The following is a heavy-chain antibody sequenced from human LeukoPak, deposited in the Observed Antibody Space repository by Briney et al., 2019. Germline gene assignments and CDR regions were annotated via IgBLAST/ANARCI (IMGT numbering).Heavy chain of an antibody. CDR3: ARGRRVGHEAFDI. Sequence: GGSLRLSCAASGFTFSSYWMSWVRQAPGKGLEWVSSISSSSSYIYYADSVKGRFTISRDNAKNSLYLQMNSLRAEDTAVYYCARGRRVGHEAFDIWGQGTMVTVSS. J-gene: IGHJ3*02. CDR2: ISSSSSYI. D-gene: IGHD3-16*01. V-gene: IGHV3-21*01. CDR1: GFTFSSYW.